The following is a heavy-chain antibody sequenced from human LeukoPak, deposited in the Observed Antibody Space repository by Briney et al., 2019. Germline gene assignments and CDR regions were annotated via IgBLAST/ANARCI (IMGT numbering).Heavy chain of an antibody. J-gene: IGHJ5*02. D-gene: IGHD3-22*01. CDR1: GGSISSGDYY. CDR3: ARPYYYDSRIDP. CDR2: MYYSGST. V-gene: IGHV4-30-4*01. Sequence: PSETLSLTCTVSGGSISSGDYYWSWIRQSPGKGLEWVGYMYYSGSTYYNPSLKSRVTISVDTSKNQFSLELSSVTAADTAVYYCARPYYYDSRIDPWGQGTLVTVSS.